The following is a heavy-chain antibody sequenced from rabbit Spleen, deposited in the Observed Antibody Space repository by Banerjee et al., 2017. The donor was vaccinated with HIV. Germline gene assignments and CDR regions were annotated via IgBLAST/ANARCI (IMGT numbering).Heavy chain of an antibody. CDR2: IYAGSSGST. CDR1: GFSFNSGYD. CDR3: ARKSTTSSATTDFDL. J-gene: IGHJ2*01. Sequence: QSLEESGGGLVKPGTSLTLTCRASGFSFNSGYDMCWVRQAPGKGLEWIACIYAGSSGSTYSATWAKGRFTVSKTSSTTVTLQMTSLTAADKATYFCARKSTTSSATTDFDLWGPGTLVTVS. V-gene: IGHV1S40*01. D-gene: IGHD1-1*01.